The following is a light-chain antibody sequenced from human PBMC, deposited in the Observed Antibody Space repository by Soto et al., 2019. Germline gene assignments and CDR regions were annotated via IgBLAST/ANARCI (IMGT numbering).Light chain of an antibody. CDR2: AND. V-gene: IGLV1-40*01. J-gene: IGLJ2*01. CDR3: QSWDSSLSAVV. CDR1: RSNLGAGYD. Sequence: QSVLTQPPSVSGAPGQRVTISCTGSRSNLGAGYDVHWYQHLPGTAPKLFIYANDNRPSGVPDRFSGSKSDTSASLAITGLQAEDEADYYCQSWDSSLSAVVFGGGTKLTV.